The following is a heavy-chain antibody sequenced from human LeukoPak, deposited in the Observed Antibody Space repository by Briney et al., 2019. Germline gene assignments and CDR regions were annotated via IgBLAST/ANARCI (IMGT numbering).Heavy chain of an antibody. CDR2: ITGSGSTT. V-gene: IGHV3-23*01. CDR3: ARDGGARGDY. CDR1: GFAFSNYG. D-gene: IGHD3-10*01. Sequence: GGTLRLSCAASGFAFSNYGMNWVRQAPGKGLEWVSGITGSGSTTYYADSVKGRFTISRDNSRNTLYLQMNSLRAEDTAVYYCARDGGARGDYWGQGTLVTVSS. J-gene: IGHJ4*02.